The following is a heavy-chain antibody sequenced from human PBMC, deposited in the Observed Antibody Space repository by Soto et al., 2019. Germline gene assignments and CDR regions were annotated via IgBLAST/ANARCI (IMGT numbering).Heavy chain of an antibody. Sequence: PGGSLRLSCVASGLTLSSYWMSWVRQAPGKGLEWVANIKQDGSAKYYVDSVKGRFTISRDNSEKSLYLQMNSLRAEDTAVYFCANYGGQLVPAVYYGMDVWGQGTTVTVSS. D-gene: IGHD6-6*01. V-gene: IGHV3-7*03. CDR1: GLTLSSYW. CDR2: IKQDGSAK. J-gene: IGHJ6*02. CDR3: ANYGGQLVPAVYYGMDV.